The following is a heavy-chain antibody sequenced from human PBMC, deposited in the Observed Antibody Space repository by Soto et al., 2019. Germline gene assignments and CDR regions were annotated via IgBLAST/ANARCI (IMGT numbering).Heavy chain of an antibody. CDR3: ARGRRLITGTALDC. D-gene: IGHD1-20*01. CDR1: GGSFSGYY. V-gene: IGHV4-34*01. J-gene: IGHJ4*02. CDR2: INHSGST. Sequence: QVQLQQWGAGLLKPSETLSLTCAVYGGSFSGYYWTWIRQPPGKGLEWIGEINHSGSTNYKPSLRSRVTISLDTSKNQLSLKVSSVTAADTAVYYCARGRRLITGTALDCWGQGTLVTVSS.